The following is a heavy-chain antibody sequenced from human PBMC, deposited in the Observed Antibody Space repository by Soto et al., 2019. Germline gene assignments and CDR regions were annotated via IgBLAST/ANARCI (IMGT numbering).Heavy chain of an antibody. CDR2: ISYDGSNK. V-gene: IGHV3-30-3*01. CDR3: ARERERLHSGYDWGYYYYGMDV. Sequence: WWSLRLSCAASGFTLRSYAVHWFRQATGKGLEWVAVISYDGSNKYYADSVKGRFTISRDNSKNTLYLQMNSLRAEDTAVYYCARERERLHSGYDWGYYYYGMDVWGQGTTVTVS. J-gene: IGHJ6*02. CDR1: GFTLRSYA. D-gene: IGHD5-12*01.